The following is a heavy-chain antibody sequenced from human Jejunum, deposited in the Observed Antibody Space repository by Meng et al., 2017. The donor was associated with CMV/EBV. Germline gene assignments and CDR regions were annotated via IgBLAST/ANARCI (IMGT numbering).Heavy chain of an antibody. CDR2: IHDTGST. J-gene: IGHJ4*02. V-gene: IGHV4-30-4*08. Sequence: QVHLQESGPGLVKPSQTLSLTCSVSGGSIGRGDYSWSWIRQPPGKGLEWIGYIHDTGSTYYNPSLKSRVDISLGTSRNHFSLTLSSVTAEDTAVYFCARGSIFVSFDSWGQGTLVTVSS. D-gene: IGHD3-3*01. CDR3: ARGSIFVSFDS. CDR1: GGSIGRGDYS.